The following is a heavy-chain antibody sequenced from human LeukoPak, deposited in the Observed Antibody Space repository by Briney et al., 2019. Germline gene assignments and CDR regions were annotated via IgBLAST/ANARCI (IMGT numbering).Heavy chain of an antibody. Sequence: ASVTVSCKASGYTFTSYAMNWVRQAPGQGLEWMGWINTNTGNPTYAQGFTGRFVFSLDTSVSTAYLQISSLKAEDTAVYYCARRTFSYCTNGVCFDYWGQGTLVTVSS. D-gene: IGHD2-8*01. V-gene: IGHV7-4-1*02. CDR1: GYTFTSYA. J-gene: IGHJ4*02. CDR2: INTNTGNP. CDR3: ARRTFSYCTNGVCFDY.